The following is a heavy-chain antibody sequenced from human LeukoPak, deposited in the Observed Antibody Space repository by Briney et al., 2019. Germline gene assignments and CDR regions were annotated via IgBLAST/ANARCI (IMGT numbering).Heavy chain of an antibody. D-gene: IGHD5-24*01. J-gene: IGHJ3*02. V-gene: IGHV4-59*01. CDR1: GGSMTGYY. CDR3: ARDVGDGSESDAFDI. CDR2: IFYSGNT. Sequence: SETLSLTCTVSGGSMTGYYRSWIRQPPGKGLEWIGYIFYSGNTDYNPSLKSRVTVSVDTSKNQFSLKLSSMTAADTAVYYCARDVGDGSESDAFDIWGQGTMVTVSS.